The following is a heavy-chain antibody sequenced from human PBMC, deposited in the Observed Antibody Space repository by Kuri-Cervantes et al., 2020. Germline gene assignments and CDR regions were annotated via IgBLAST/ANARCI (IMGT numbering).Heavy chain of an antibody. CDR2: INHSGST. Sequence: SETLSLTCAVYGGSFSGYYWSWIRQPPGKGLEWIGEINHSGSTYYYPSLKSRVTISVDTSKNQFSLKLTSVTAAAAAVYYCARVTGYGSSWYGPWFDPWGQGTLVTVSS. J-gene: IGHJ5*02. CDR1: GGSFSGYY. CDR3: ARVTGYGSSWYGPWFDP. D-gene: IGHD6-13*01. V-gene: IGHV4-34*01.